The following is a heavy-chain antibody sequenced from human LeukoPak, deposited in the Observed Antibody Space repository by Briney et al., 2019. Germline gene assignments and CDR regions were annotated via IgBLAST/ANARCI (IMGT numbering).Heavy chain of an antibody. CDR2: VSFDGRYK. J-gene: IGHJ4*02. Sequence: GGSLRLSCAASEFIFSSYVMSWVRQAPGEGLECVAIVSFDGRYKHYADSVKGRFTISRDNSNNTLYLQMKSLRTDDTAVYYCARILGGGTDYWGQGTLVTVSS. CDR3: ARILGGGTDY. V-gene: IGHV3-30*04. D-gene: IGHD3-16*01. CDR1: EFIFSSYV.